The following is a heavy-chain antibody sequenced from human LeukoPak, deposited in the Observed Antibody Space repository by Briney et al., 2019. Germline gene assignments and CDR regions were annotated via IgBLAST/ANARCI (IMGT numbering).Heavy chain of an antibody. CDR1: GFTFSSYA. CDR3: AKDEDIVVVPAASIGY. Sequence: PGGSLRLSCAASGFTFSSYAMSWVRQAPGKGLEWVSAISGSGGSTYYADSVKVRFTISRDNSKNTLYLQMNSLRAEDTAVYYCAKDEDIVVVPAASIGYWGQGTLVTVSS. J-gene: IGHJ4*02. D-gene: IGHD2-2*01. V-gene: IGHV3-23*01. CDR2: ISGSGGST.